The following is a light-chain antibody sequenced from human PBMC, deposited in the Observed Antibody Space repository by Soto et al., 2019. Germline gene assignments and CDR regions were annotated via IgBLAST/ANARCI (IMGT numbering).Light chain of an antibody. V-gene: IGLV1-44*01. J-gene: IGLJ2*01. Sequence: QSVLTQPPSASGTPGQRVTISCSGSSSNIGSNTVNWYQQLPGTAPKLLIYSNNQRPSGVPDRFSGSKSGTSASLAISGLQSEDEADYYCAAWDDNLNGVVFGGGTTLTVL. CDR1: SSNIGSNT. CDR3: AAWDDNLNGVV. CDR2: SNN.